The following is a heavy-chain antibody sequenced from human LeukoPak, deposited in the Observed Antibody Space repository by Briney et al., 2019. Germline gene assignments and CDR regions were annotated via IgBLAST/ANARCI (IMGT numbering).Heavy chain of an antibody. CDR1: GYTFTSYG. D-gene: IGHD6-13*01. CDR2: ISAYNGNT. J-gene: IGHJ4*02. V-gene: IGHV1-18*01. Sequence: ASVKVSCKASGYTFTSYGISWVRQAPGQGLEWMGWISAYNGNTNYAQKLQGRATMTTDTSTSTAYMELRSLRSDDTAVYHCARDTGTGYSSSWPFDYWGQGTLVTVSS. CDR3: ARDTGTGYSSSWPFDY.